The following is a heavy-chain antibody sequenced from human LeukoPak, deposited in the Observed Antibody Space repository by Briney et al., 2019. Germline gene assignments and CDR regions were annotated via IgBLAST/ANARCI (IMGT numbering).Heavy chain of an antibody. CDR1: GFTFSSYT. CDR2: IAGSGIST. CDR3: AKRAAGYSSSWAFDY. Sequence: GGPLRLSCAASGFTFSSYTMSWVRQAPGKGLEWVSGIAGSGISTYYADSVKGRFTISRDNSKNTLYLQMNSLRIDDTAVYYCAKRAAGYSSSWAFDYWGQGLLVTVSS. V-gene: IGHV3-23*01. J-gene: IGHJ4*02. D-gene: IGHD6-13*01.